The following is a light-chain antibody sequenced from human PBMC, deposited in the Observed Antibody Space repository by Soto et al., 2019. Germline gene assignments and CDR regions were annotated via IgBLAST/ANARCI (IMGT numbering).Light chain of an antibody. CDR3: KQIYSAPPWV. V-gene: IGKV1-39*01. Sequence: ACVAERDIINCQASQDIKKYLNWYQQKPGQVPKLLIVAASRLQNGVPARFSVSGSGTEFTLTISNLQTADFPTYHCKQIYSAPPWVVGQGTKVDIK. J-gene: IGKJ1*01. CDR1: QDIKKY. CDR2: AAS.